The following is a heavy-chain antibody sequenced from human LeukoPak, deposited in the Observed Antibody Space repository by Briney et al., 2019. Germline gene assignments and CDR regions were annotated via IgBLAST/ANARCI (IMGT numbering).Heavy chain of an antibody. CDR3: ARGQVITFGGVIVIGGYYFDY. V-gene: IGHV3-7*01. Sequence: GGSLRLSCAASGFTFSGYWMSWVRQAPGKGLEWVANIKQDGSEKYYVDSVKGRFTISRDNAKNSLYLQMNSLRAEDTAVYYCARGQVITFGGVIVIGGYYFDYWGQGTLVTVSS. D-gene: IGHD3-16*02. CDR2: IKQDGSEK. J-gene: IGHJ4*02. CDR1: GFTFSGYW.